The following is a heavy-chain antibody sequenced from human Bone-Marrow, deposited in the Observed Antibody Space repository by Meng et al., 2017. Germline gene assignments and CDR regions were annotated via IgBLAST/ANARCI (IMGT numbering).Heavy chain of an antibody. D-gene: IGHD2-21*01. CDR1: GGSFSAYD. CDR3: RLAYCMGDCVDY. J-gene: IGHJ4*02. CDR2: INHSGST. Sequence: QVQVQQWGAGLLKPAETLSLTCAFYGGSFSAYDWSWIPPPPGKGLEWLGQINHSGSTNDNPSLKSRVTISIDTSRNQLSLKLSSVTAADTAVYYCRLAYCMGDCVDYWGQGTLVTVSS. V-gene: IGHV4-34*01.